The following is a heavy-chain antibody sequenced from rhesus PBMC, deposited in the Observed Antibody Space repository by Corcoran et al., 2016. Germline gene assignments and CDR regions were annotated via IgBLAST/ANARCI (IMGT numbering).Heavy chain of an antibody. V-gene: IGHV3-110*02. D-gene: IGHD3-34*01. CDR2: ISSGSGSNT. CDR1: GFTFSDHY. J-gene: IGHJ4*01. CDR3: ARHPYWGSGYFDY. Sequence: EVQLVESGGGLVQPGGSLRLSCAASGFTFSDHYMDWVRQAPGKGLEWVSSISSGSGSNTLYPYSCKGRFTISKGNAKNTVYLQMNSLRAEDTAVYYCARHPYWGSGYFDYWGQGVLVTVSS.